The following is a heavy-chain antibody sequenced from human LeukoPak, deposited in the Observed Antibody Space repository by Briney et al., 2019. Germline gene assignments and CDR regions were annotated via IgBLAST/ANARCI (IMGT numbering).Heavy chain of an antibody. Sequence: SETLSLTCTVSGGSISSYYWSWIRQPPGKGLEWIGYIYYSGSTYYNPSLKSRVTISVDTSKNQFSLKLSSVTAADTAVYYCARDSSVVVPRGFDYWGQGTLVTVSS. J-gene: IGHJ4*02. V-gene: IGHV4-59*06. CDR3: ARDSSVVVPRGFDY. CDR2: IYYSGST. D-gene: IGHD2-2*01. CDR1: GGSISSYY.